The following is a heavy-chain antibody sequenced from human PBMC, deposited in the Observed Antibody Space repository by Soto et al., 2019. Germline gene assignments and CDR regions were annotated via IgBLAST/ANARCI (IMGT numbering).Heavy chain of an antibody. CDR2: MSPKTANT. Sequence: ASVKVSCKTSGYTFINYGISWVRQAAGQGLEWMGWMSPKTANTGYAQKFQGRVTMTRSTSISTAYMELSSLTSEDTAVYYCTGGPPNWGFDSWGQGTPVTVSS. J-gene: IGHJ5*01. V-gene: IGHV1-8*01. CDR3: TGGPPNWGFDS. CDR1: GYTFINYG. D-gene: IGHD7-27*01.